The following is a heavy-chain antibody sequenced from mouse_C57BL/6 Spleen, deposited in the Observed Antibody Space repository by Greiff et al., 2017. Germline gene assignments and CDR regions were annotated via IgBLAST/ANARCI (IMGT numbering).Heavy chain of an antibody. Sequence: QVQLKQSGPGLVQPSQSLSITCTVSGFSLTSYGVHWVRQSPGKGLEWLGVLWSGGSTAYNAAFLSRLSISKDNSKSQVFFKMNSLQADDTAIYYCARPLGSSSYYYAMDYWGQGTSVTVSS. V-gene: IGHV2-2*01. CDR2: LWSGGST. CDR1: GFSLTSYG. J-gene: IGHJ4*01. CDR3: ARPLGSSSYYYAMDY. D-gene: IGHD1-1*01.